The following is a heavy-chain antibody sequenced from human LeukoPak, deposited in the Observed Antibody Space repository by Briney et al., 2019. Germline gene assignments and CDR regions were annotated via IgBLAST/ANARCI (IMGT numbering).Heavy chain of an antibody. CDR1: GFTFDDYG. Sequence: PGGSPRLSCAASGFTFDDYGMSWVRQAPGKGLEWVSGINWNGGSTGYADSVKGRFTISRDNAKNSLYLQMNSLRAEDTALYYCARGLYDSSGYYLAGYWGQGTLVTVSS. J-gene: IGHJ4*02. CDR2: INWNGGST. D-gene: IGHD3-22*01. V-gene: IGHV3-20*04. CDR3: ARGLYDSSGYYLAGY.